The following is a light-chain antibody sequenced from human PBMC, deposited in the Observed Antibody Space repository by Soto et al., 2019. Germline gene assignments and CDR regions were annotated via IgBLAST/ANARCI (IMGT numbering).Light chain of an antibody. CDR3: QQYNNWPRT. J-gene: IGKJ1*01. Sequence: EIVLTQSPGTLSLSPGERATLSCRASQSISSTYLAWYRQKPGQAPRLLIYGASTRATGIPARFSGSGSGTEFTLTISSLQSEDFAVYYCQQYNNWPRTFGQGTKVEIK. CDR2: GAS. V-gene: IGKV3-15*01. CDR1: QSISSTY.